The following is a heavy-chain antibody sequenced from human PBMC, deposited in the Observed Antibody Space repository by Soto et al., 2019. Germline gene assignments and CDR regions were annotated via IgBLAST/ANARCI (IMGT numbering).Heavy chain of an antibody. D-gene: IGHD2-2*01. V-gene: IGHV3-30*18. J-gene: IGHJ6*02. Sequence: QVQLVESRGGVVQPGRSLRLSCAASGFSFRNYAMHWVRQAPGKGLEWVAVISYDGSNKYYADSVKGRFTISRDNSKNTLYLQMNSLRAEDTAVYYGAKDLCSSSSCYYNYGLDVWGQGTTVTVSS. CDR1: GFSFRNYA. CDR3: AKDLCSSSSCYYNYGLDV. CDR2: ISYDGSNK.